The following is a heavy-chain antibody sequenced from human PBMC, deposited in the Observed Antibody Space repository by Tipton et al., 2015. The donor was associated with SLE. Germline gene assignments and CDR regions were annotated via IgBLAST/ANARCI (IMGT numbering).Heavy chain of an antibody. Sequence: TLSLTCTVSGGSISSSSYYWGWIRQPPGKGLEWIGSIYYSGSTYYNPSLKSRVTISVDTSKNQFSLKLSSVTAADTAVYYCASLRFLEWLSRYYFDCWGQGPLVTVSS. CDR3: ASLRFLEWLSRYYFDC. J-gene: IGHJ4*02. D-gene: IGHD3-3*01. CDR2: IYYSGST. CDR1: GGSISSSSYY. V-gene: IGHV4-39*01.